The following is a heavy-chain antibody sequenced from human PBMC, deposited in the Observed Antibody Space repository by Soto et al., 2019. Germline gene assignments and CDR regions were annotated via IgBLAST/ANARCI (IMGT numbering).Heavy chain of an antibody. D-gene: IGHD3-10*02. CDR2: IYHSGSV. CDR3: ARMFDYYGMDV. CDR1: GYSISSGYY. J-gene: IGHJ6*02. Sequence: PSETLSLTCTVSGYSISSGYYWGWVRQPPGKGLEWVGSIYHSGSVHYNPSLNSRLTISVDTSKNQFSLRLSSVTAADTAVYFCARMFDYYGMDVWGQGTTVTVSS. V-gene: IGHV4-38-2*02.